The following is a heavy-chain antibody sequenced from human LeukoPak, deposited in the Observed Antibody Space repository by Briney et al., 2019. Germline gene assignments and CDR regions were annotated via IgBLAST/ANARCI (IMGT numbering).Heavy chain of an antibody. CDR1: GGSISNYY. CDR2: IYTDGST. J-gene: IGHJ4*02. V-gene: IGHV4-4*07. Sequence: PSETLSLTCTVSGGSISNYYWTWIRQPAGKGLEWTGHIYTDGSTNYNPSLKSRVTLSVDTSKSHFSLKLISVTAADTAVYYCARGTGLFDYWGQGTLVTVSS. CDR3: ARGTGLFDY.